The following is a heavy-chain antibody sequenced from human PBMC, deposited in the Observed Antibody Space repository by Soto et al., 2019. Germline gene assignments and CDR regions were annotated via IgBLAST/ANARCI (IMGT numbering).Heavy chain of an antibody. Sequence: QLQLQESGPGLVKPSETLSLTCTVSGGSIRSSSSYWDWIRQPPGKGLEWIGSIYYSGSTYYNPSLKSRVIISMDKSKNQFSLNESSVTAADTAVYYCARRRGVVQDGMDVWGQGTTVIVSS. CDR3: ARRRGVVQDGMDV. CDR2: IYYSGST. CDR1: GGSIRSSSSY. J-gene: IGHJ6*02. V-gene: IGHV4-39*01. D-gene: IGHD3-3*01.